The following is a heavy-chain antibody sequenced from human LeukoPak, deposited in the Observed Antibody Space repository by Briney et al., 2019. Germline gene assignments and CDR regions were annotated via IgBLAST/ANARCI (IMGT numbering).Heavy chain of an antibody. D-gene: IGHD3-22*01. V-gene: IGHV4-59*01. CDR2: KDYSGST. CDR1: GGSISRYY. J-gene: IGHJ4*02. CDR3: ARVPYYYDSSGYYRPYYFDY. Sequence: SETLSLTCTVSGGSISRYYWSWIRQPPGKGLEWIGYKDYSGSTNYNRSLKSRVTISVDTSKNQFSLRLSSVTAADTAVYYCARVPYYYDSSGYYRPYYFDYWGQGTLVTVSS.